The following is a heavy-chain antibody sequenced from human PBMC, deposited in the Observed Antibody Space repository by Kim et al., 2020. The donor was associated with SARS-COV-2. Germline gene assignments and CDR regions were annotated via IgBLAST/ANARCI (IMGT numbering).Heavy chain of an antibody. J-gene: IGHJ6*02. CDR2: GTA. V-gene: IGHV1-69*01. D-gene: IGHD3-22*01. CDR3: ARNMIGEDV. Sequence: GTANYAQKFQGRVTITADESTSTAYMELSSLRSEDTAVYYCARNMIGEDVWGQGTMVTVSS.